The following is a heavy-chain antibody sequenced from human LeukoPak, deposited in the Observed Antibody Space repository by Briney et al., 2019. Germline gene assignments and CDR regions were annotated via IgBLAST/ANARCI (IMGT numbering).Heavy chain of an antibody. CDR2: INPNSGGT. D-gene: IGHD3-3*01. V-gene: IGHV1-2*02. Sequence: GASVKVSCKTSGYTFSRYGISWVRQAPGQGLEWMGWINPNSGGTNYAQKFQGRVTMTRDTSISTAYMELTRLRSDDTAVYHCARDYGDTIFGVVKWFDPWGQGTLVIVSS. CDR1: GYTFSRYG. J-gene: IGHJ5*02. CDR3: ARDYGDTIFGVVKWFDP.